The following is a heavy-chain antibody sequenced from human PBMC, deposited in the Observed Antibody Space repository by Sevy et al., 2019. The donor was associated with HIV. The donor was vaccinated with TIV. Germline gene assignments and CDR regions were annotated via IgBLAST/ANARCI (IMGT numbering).Heavy chain of an antibody. Sequence: GGSLRLSCVASGFTFDDYAIHWVRQAPGKGLEWVSGLSWNSGDIDYADSVKGRFTISRDNAKKSLSLQMTSLRAEDTPLYYCVKGLYSSGGYFHHWGQVTPVTVSS. J-gene: IGHJ1*01. D-gene: IGHD6-19*01. V-gene: IGHV3-9*01. CDR2: LSWNSGDI. CDR1: GFTFDDYA. CDR3: VKGLYSSGGYFHH.